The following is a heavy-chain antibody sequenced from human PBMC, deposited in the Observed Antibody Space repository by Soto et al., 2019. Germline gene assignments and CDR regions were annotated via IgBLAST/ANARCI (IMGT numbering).Heavy chain of an antibody. V-gene: IGHV1-46*01. Sequence: ASVKVSCKASGYTFTNYYVQWVRQAPGQGLEWLGVIHPDGGHTTYSQKFQDRVTINPDTSKNQISLQLNSVTPEDTAVYYCASCRDIYGAFCAHFDYWGLGILVTVSS. CDR3: ASCRDIYGAFCAHFDY. J-gene: IGHJ4*02. D-gene: IGHD5-12*01. CDR1: GYTFTNYY. CDR2: IHPDGGHT.